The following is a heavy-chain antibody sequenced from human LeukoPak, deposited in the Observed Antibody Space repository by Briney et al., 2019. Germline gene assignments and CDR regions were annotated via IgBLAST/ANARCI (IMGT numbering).Heavy chain of an antibody. Sequence: ASVKVSCKASGYTFTGYYMHWVRQAPGQGLEWMGWINPNSGGTNYAQKFQGRVTTTRDTSISTAYMELSRLRSDDTAVYYCAREYYYDSSGPSDWFDPWGQGTLVTVSS. CDR1: GYTFTGYY. J-gene: IGHJ5*02. D-gene: IGHD3-22*01. CDR3: AREYYYDSSGPSDWFDP. V-gene: IGHV1-2*02. CDR2: INPNSGGT.